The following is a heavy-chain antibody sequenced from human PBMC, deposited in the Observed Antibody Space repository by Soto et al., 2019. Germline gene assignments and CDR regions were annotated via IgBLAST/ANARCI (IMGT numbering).Heavy chain of an antibody. J-gene: IGHJ6*02. Sequence: SEILSLTCTVSGGSISSYYWSWIRQPPGKGLEWIGYIYYSGSTNYNPSLKSRVTISVDTSKNQFSLKLSSVTAADTAVYYCARVRSYYDPTMDVWGQGTTVTVSS. V-gene: IGHV4-59*01. CDR1: GGSISSYY. D-gene: IGHD3-22*01. CDR2: IYYSGST. CDR3: ARVRSYYDPTMDV.